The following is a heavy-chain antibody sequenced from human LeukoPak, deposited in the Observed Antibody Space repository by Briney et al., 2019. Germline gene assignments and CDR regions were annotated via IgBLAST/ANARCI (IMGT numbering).Heavy chain of an antibody. D-gene: IGHD2-21*02. V-gene: IGHV3-7*03. CDR1: GFTFSSYW. Sequence: GGSLRLSCAASGFTFSSYWMSWVRQAPGKGLEWVANIKKDGSEKYYVDSVKGRFTISRDNSKNTLYLQMNSLRAEDTAVYYCAKVSAYCGGDCYSFFDYWGQGTLVTVSS. CDR3: AKVSAYCGGDCYSFFDY. CDR2: IKKDGSEK. J-gene: IGHJ4*02.